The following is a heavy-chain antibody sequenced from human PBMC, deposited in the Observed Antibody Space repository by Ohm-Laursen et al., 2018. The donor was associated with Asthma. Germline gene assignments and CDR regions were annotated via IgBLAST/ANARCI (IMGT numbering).Heavy chain of an antibody. J-gene: IGHJ4*02. CDR1: GYTFTSYG. Sequence: GSSVKVSCKASGYTFTSYGISWVRQAPGQGLEWMGWISAYNGNTNYAQKLQGRAAMTTDTSTSTAYMELRSLRSDDTAVYYCAREVGDYVWGSYRYRGSDYWGQGTLVTVSS. V-gene: IGHV1-18*04. CDR3: AREVGDYVWGSYRYRGSDY. D-gene: IGHD3-16*02. CDR2: ISAYNGNT.